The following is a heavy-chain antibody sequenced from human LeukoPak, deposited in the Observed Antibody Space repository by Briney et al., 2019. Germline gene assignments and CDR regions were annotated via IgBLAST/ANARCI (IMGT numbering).Heavy chain of an antibody. Sequence: SETLSLTCTVTGYSISSVYYWGWIRQPPGKGLEWIGSMSYSGTTYYHPSLKSRVTISVDTSKNQFSLKVSSVTAADTAVYYCARDNVSGYFDLWGQGTLVTVSS. CDR3: ARDNVSGYFDL. CDR1: GYSISSVYY. V-gene: IGHV4-38-2*02. J-gene: IGHJ4*02. CDR2: MSYSGTT. D-gene: IGHD3-10*01.